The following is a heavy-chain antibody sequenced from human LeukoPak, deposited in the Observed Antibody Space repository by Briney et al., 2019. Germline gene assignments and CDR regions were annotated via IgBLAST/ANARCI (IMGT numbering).Heavy chain of an antibody. CDR3: AKDRRVVVIKLFDP. Sequence: PGGSLRLSCAASGFTFSSYAMSWVRQAPGNGLEWVSAISGSGGSTYYADSVKGRFTISRDNSKNTLYLQMNSLRAEDTAVYYCAKDRRVVVIKLFDPWGQGTLVTVSS. J-gene: IGHJ5*02. CDR1: GFTFSSYA. D-gene: IGHD3-22*01. V-gene: IGHV3-23*01. CDR2: ISGSGGST.